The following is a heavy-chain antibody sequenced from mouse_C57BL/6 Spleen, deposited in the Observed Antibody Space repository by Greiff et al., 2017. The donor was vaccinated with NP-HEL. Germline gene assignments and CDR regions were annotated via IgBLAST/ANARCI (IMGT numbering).Heavy chain of an antibody. J-gene: IGHJ1*03. CDR1: GHAFTNYL. V-gene: IGHV1-54*01. CDR3: ARESGTGYFDV. CDR2: INPGSGGT. D-gene: IGHD4-1*01. Sequence: QVQLQQSGAELVRPGTSVKVSCKASGHAFTNYLIEWVKQRPGQGLEWIGVINPGSGGTNYNEKFKGKATLTADKSSSTAYMQLSSLTSEDSAVYFCARESGTGYFDVWGTGTTVTVSS.